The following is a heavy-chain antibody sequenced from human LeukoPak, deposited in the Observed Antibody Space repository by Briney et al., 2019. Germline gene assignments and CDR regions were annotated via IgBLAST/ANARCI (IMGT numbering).Heavy chain of an antibody. D-gene: IGHD3-9*01. J-gene: IGHJ6*03. CDR3: ARAPKNYDILAGYYYYYMDV. CDR1: GGTFSSYA. CDR2: IIPIFGTA. V-gene: IGHV1-69*05. Sequence: SVKVSCKASGGTFSSYAISWVRQAPGQGLEWMGGIIPIFGTANYAQKFQGRVTITTDESTSTAYMELSSLRSEDTAVYYCARAPKNYDILAGYYYYYMDVWGKGTTVTVSS.